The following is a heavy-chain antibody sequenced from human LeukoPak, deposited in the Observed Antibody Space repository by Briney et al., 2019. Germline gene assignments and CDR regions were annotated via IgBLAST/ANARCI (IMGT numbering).Heavy chain of an antibody. J-gene: IGHJ3*02. CDR2: INHSGSS. Sequence: SETLSLTCAVYGGSLRGYHWRWLRPAPPKGVEYIGQINHSGSSKYNSSRKSRVTISVDTSKNQFSLKVNSVTAADTAVYYCARRPDGFDIWGQGTKVTVSS. V-gene: IGHV4-34*01. CDR1: GGSLRGYH. CDR3: ARRPDGFDI.